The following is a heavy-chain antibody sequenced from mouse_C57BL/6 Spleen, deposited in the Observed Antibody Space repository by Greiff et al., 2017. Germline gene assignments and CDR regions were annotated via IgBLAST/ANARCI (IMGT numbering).Heavy chain of an antibody. CDR2: INYDGSST. CDR3: AREREYYGSSYEDAMDD. Sequence: EVMLVESEGGLVQPGSSMKLSCTASGFTFSDYYMAWVRQVPEKGLEWVANINYDGSSTYYLDSLKSRFIISRDNAKNIQYLQMSSLKSEDTATYYCAREREYYGSSYEDAMDDWGQGTSVTVSS. V-gene: IGHV5-16*01. D-gene: IGHD1-1*01. CDR1: GFTFSDYY. J-gene: IGHJ4*01.